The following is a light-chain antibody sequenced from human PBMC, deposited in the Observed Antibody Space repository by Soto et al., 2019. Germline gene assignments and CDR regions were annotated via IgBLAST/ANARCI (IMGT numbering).Light chain of an antibody. CDR1: HSITSSI. CDR2: DAS. J-gene: IGKJ5*01. CDR3: QQRSNSST. Sequence: EIGMTQSPATRSASPGERATLSCRAIHSITSSILAWYQQKPEQAPRLLICDASNRATGIPARFSGSGSGTDFTLTISSLDPEDFAVYCCQQRSNSSTFGQGTRLDIK. V-gene: IGKV3D-20*02.